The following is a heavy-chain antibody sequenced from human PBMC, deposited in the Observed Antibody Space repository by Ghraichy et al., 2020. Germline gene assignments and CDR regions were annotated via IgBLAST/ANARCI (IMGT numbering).Heavy chain of an antibody. J-gene: IGHJ5*02. V-gene: IGHV4-59*01. D-gene: IGHD2-2*01. CDR2: IYHNGRT. CDR3: ARDQEWRASSSGFDT. Sequence: SETLSLTCTVSGDSLNNYYWSWIRQAPGKGLEWIGRIYHNGRTKYNPSLKSRVTMSVDTSKNQFSLSLTSVTAADTAVFYCARDQEWRASSSGFDTWGQGTLVSVS. CDR1: GDSLNNYY.